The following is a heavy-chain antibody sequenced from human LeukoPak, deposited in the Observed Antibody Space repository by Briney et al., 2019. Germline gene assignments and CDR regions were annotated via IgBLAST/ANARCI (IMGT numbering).Heavy chain of an antibody. J-gene: IGHJ6*03. CDR3: ARQIAVADYYMDV. CDR2: IYPGDSDT. Sequence: GESLKISCKGSGDSFISYWIGCLRQMRGKGLEGMGIIYPGDSDTRYSPSFQGQVTISANKAISTAYLQWSRLKASDTAMYYCARQIAVADYYMDVWGKGTTVTVSS. D-gene: IGHD6-19*01. CDR1: GDSFISYW. V-gene: IGHV5-51*01.